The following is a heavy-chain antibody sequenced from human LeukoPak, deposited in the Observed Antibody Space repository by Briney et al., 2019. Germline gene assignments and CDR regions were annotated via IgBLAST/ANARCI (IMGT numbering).Heavy chain of an antibody. CDR1: GGSFSGYY. V-gene: IGHV4-34*01. CDR2: INHSGST. CDR3: ASWGPRRGYCSGGSCYRYHYGMDV. J-gene: IGHJ6*02. D-gene: IGHD2-15*01. Sequence: PSETLSLTCAVYGGSFSGYYWSWIRQPPGKGLEWIGEINHSGSTNYNPSLKSRVTISVDTSKNQFSLKLSSVTAADTAVYCCASWGPRRGYCSGGSCYRYHYGMDVWGQGTTVTVSS.